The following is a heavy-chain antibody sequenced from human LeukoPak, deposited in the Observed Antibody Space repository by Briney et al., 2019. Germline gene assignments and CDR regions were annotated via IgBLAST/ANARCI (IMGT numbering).Heavy chain of an antibody. D-gene: IGHD6-6*01. Sequence: GESLKISCKGSGYSFTSYWIGWVRQMPGKGLEWMGIIYPSDSDTRYSPSFQGQVTISADKSISTAYLQWSSLKASDTAMYYCARGLSSSSSGSDPGYWGQGTLVTVSS. J-gene: IGHJ4*02. CDR2: IYPSDSDT. V-gene: IGHV5-51*01. CDR1: GYSFTSYW. CDR3: ARGLSSSSSGSDPGY.